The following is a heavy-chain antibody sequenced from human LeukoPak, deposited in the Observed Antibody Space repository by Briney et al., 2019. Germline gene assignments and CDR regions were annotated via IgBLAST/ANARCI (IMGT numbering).Heavy chain of an antibody. J-gene: IGHJ4*02. CDR1: GGSISSDY. CDR3: ASGSSSWSGYFDY. CDR2: IYYSGTT. Sequence: KPSETLSLTCTVSGGSISSDYWSWIRQPPGKGLEWIGYIYYSGTTNYNPSLKSRVTISVDTSKNQFSLKLSSVTAADTAVYYCASGSSSWSGYFDYWGQGTLVTVSS. V-gene: IGHV4-59*01. D-gene: IGHD6-13*01.